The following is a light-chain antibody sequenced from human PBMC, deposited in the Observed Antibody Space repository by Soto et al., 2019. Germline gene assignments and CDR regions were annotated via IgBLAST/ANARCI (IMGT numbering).Light chain of an antibody. CDR2: KAS. V-gene: IGKV1-5*03. J-gene: IGKJ1*01. CDR3: QHYNSYSVA. CDR1: QTISSW. Sequence: DIQMTQSPSTLSGSVGDRVTITCRASQTISSWLAWYQQKPGKAPKLLIYKASTLKSGVPSRFSGSGSGTEFTLTISXLQPDDFATYYCQHYNSYSVAFGQGTKVDIK.